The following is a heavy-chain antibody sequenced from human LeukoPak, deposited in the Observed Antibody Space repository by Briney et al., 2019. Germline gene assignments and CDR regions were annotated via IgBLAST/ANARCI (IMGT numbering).Heavy chain of an antibody. V-gene: IGHV3-7*01. J-gene: IGHJ4*02. CDR2: IKQDGSEK. D-gene: IGHD3-10*01. CDR3: AREYYYGSGSPFDY. CDR1: GFTFSSYW. Sequence: QSGGPLRLSCAASGFTFSSYWMSWVRQAPGKGLEWVANIKQDGSEKYYVDSVKGRFTISRDNAKNSLYLQMNSLRAEDTAVYYCAREYYYGSGSPFDYWGQGTLVTVSS.